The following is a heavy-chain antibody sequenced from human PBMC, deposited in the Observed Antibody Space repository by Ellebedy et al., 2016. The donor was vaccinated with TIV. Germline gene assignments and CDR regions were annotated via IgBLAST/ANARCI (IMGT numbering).Heavy chain of an antibody. CDR1: GFTVSTNY. V-gene: IGHV3-53*01. CDR3: AKDIRGFYGMDV. J-gene: IGHJ6*02. Sequence: GESLKISCAASGFTVSTNYMKWVRQAPGKGLEWVSAIFSDGNTYYADSVKGRFTISRDNSKNTLYLQMNSLRAEDTAVYYCAKDIRGFYGMDVWGQGTTVTVSS. CDR2: IFSDGNT.